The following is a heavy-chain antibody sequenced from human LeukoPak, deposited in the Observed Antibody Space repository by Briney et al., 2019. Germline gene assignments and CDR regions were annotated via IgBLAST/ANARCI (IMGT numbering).Heavy chain of an antibody. V-gene: IGHV3-48*01. Sequence: PGRSLRLSCAASGFTFSSYSMNWVRQAPGKGLEWVSYISGSSSTIYYADSVKGRFTISRDNAKNSLYLQMNSLRAEDTAVYYCATHELKDAFDIWGQGTMVTVSS. J-gene: IGHJ3*02. D-gene: IGHD3-10*01. CDR3: ATHELKDAFDI. CDR2: ISGSSSTI. CDR1: GFTFSSYS.